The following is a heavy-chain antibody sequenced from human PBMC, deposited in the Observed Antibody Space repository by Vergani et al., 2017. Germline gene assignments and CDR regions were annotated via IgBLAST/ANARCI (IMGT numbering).Heavy chain of an antibody. V-gene: IGHV4-34*01. Sequence: QVQLQQWGAGLLKPSETLSLTCAVYGGSFSGYYWSWIRQPPGKGLEWIGEINHSGSTNYNPSLKSRVTISVDTSKNQFSLKLSSVTAAVTAVYYCARGGMATRARSHYYYMDVWGKGTTVTVSS. CDR1: GGSFSGYY. CDR3: ARGGMATRARSHYYYMDV. D-gene: IGHD5-24*01. CDR2: INHSGST. J-gene: IGHJ6*03.